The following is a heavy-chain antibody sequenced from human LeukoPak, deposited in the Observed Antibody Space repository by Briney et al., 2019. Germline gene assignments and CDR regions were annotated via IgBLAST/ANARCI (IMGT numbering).Heavy chain of an antibody. CDR1: GYTLTELS. CDR2: FDPEDGET. J-gene: IGHJ4*02. Sequence: ASVKVSCKVSGYTLTELSTHWVRQAPGKGLEWMGGFDPEDGETIYAQKFQGRVTMTEDTSTDTAYMELSSLRSEDTAVYYCATVNPFYYDSSGYSYSFDYWGQGTLVTVSS. CDR3: ATVNPFYYDSSGYSYSFDY. V-gene: IGHV1-24*01. D-gene: IGHD3-22*01.